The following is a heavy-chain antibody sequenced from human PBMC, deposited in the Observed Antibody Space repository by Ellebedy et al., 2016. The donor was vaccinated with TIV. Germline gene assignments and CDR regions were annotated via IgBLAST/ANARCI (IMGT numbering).Heavy chain of an antibody. D-gene: IGHD1-26*01. J-gene: IGHJ4*02. Sequence: SETLSLXXSVSSDSFSPYYWSWIRQPPGKGLEWLGYIYYKGNTNYSPSLKSRVTISVDTSNTQYTLKLSSVTAADTALYYCARGGAGFDSMNRELSFDSWGQGTLVIVSS. CDR2: IYYKGNT. CDR3: ARGGAGFDSMNRELSFDS. V-gene: IGHV4-59*01. CDR1: SDSFSPYY.